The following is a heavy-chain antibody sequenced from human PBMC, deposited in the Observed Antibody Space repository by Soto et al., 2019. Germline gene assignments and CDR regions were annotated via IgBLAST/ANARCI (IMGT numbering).Heavy chain of an antibody. V-gene: IGHV3-48*03. CDR1: GFTFSSYE. Sequence: EVQLVESGGGLVQPGGSLRLSCAASGFTFSSYEMNWVRQAPGKGLEWVSYISSSGSTIYYADSVKGRFTISRDNAKNSLYLQMNSLRAEDTAVYYCARDPVGFTRYYYDSTRFDYWGQGTLVTVSS. J-gene: IGHJ4*02. CDR3: ARDPVGFTRYYYDSTRFDY. D-gene: IGHD3-22*01. CDR2: ISSSGSTI.